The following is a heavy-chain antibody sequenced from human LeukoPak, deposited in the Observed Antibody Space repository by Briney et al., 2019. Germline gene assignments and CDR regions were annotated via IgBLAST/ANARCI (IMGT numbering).Heavy chain of an antibody. Sequence: SGPALVKPTQTLTLTCTFSGFSLSTSGMCVSWIRQPPGKALEWLARIDWDDDKYYSTSLKTRLTISKDTSKNQVVLTMTNMDPVGTATYYCARIRAGGWLFDYWGQGTLVTVSS. CDR1: GFSLSTSGMC. V-gene: IGHV2-70*11. CDR3: ARIRAGGWLFDY. J-gene: IGHJ4*02. D-gene: IGHD5-24*01. CDR2: IDWDDDK.